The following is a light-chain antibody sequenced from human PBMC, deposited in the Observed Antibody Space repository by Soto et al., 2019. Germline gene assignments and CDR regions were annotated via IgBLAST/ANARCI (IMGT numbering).Light chain of an antibody. J-gene: IGLJ1*01. V-gene: IGLV2-14*01. CDR3: SSYTSSSTLFV. CDR2: DVS. CDR1: SSDFGGYNY. Sequence: ALTQPASVSGSPGQSITISCTGTSSDFGGYNYVSWYQQHPGKAPKPMIYDVSNRPSGVSNRFSGSKSGNTASLTISGLQAEDEADYYCSSYTSSSTLFVFGTGTKVTVL.